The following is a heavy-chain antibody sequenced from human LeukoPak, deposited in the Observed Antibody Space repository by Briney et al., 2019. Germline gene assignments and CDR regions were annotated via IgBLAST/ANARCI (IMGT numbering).Heavy chain of an antibody. CDR3: ARANYDSSGGFDY. CDR2: IYTSGST. Sequence: SETLSLTCTVSGGSISSGSYYWSWIRQPAGKGLEWIGRIYTSGSTNYNPSLKSRVTMSVDTSKNQFSLKLSSVTAADTAVYYCARANYDSSGGFDYWGQGTLVTVSS. CDR1: GGSISSGSYY. V-gene: IGHV4-61*02. J-gene: IGHJ4*02. D-gene: IGHD3-22*01.